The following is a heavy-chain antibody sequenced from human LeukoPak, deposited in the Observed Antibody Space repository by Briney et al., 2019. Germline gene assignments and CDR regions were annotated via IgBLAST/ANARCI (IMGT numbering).Heavy chain of an antibody. CDR3: AKDYCSSTSCYDYYYYMDV. V-gene: IGHV3-30-3*01. CDR2: LSYDGSKK. CDR1: GFTFSNYA. J-gene: IGHJ6*03. D-gene: IGHD2-2*01. Sequence: GGSLRLSCAVSGFTFSNYAMHWVRQAPGKGLEWVAVLSYDGSKKYYGDSVKGRFTISRDNSKNTLYMQMNSLRVEDTAVYYCAKDYCSSTSCYDYYYYMDVWGKGTTVTVSS.